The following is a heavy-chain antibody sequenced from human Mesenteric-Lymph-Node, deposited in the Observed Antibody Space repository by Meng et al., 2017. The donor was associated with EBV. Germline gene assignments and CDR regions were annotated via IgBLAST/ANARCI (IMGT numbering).Heavy chain of an antibody. V-gene: IGHV4-30-4*01. Sequence: QVQLQESGPGLVEPSQTLSLTCAISGDSISSGGYYWSWIRQPPGKGLEWIGYIYYDGSTFYTPSLRSRVTMSVDTSKRQFSLRLRSVTAADTAVYHCARDRGGDHSDYWGQGTLVTVSS. CDR3: ARDRGGDHSDY. CDR1: GDSISSGGYY. D-gene: IGHD2-21*01. CDR2: IYYDGST. J-gene: IGHJ4*02.